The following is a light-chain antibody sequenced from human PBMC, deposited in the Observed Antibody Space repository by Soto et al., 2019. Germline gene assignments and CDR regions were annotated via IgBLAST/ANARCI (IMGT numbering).Light chain of an antibody. V-gene: IGLV1-40*01. CDR1: SSNIGAGND. CDR2: GNS. J-gene: IGLJ2*01. Sequence: QSVLTQPPSVSGAPGQRVTISCTGSSSNIGAGNDVNWYQQLPGKAPKLLIYGNSNRPSGVPDRFSGSKSGTSVSLAITGLQAEDEADYYCQSYDSSLSSVLFGGGTKLTVL. CDR3: QSYDSSLSSVL.